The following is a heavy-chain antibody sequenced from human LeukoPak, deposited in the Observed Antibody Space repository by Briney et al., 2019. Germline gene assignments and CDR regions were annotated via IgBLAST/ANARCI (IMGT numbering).Heavy chain of an antibody. CDR1: GGSISNYY. D-gene: IGHD3-9*01. CDR2: IYYSGST. Sequence: SETLSLTCTVSGGSISNYYWTWIRQPPGKGLEWIGYIYYSGSTNYNPSLKSRVTISVDTSKNRFSLKLSSVAAADTAVYYCAGGGYDILTGYYPHDAFDIWGQGTMVTVSS. V-gene: IGHV4-59*01. CDR3: AGGGYDILTGYYPHDAFDI. J-gene: IGHJ3*02.